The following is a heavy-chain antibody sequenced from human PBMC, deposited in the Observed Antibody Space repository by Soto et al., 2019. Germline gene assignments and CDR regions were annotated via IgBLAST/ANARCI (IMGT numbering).Heavy chain of an antibody. D-gene: IGHD4-4*01. Sequence: QLQLQESGPGLVKPSETLSLTCTVSGGSISSSSYYWGWIRQPPGKGLEWIGSIYYSGSTYYNPSLKSRVTTSLATSKNHFSLKLSSVTAADTAVYYWSMSDSNYAPIDYWRQGTLVSVSS. V-gene: IGHV4-39*01. CDR1: GGSISSSSYY. J-gene: IGHJ4*02. CDR3: SMSDSNYAPIDY. CDR2: IYYSGST.